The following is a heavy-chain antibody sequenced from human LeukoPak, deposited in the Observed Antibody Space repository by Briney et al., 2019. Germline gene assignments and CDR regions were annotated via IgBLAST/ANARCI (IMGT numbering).Heavy chain of an antibody. Sequence: GRSLRLSCAASGFTFSSYAMHWVRQAPGKGLEWGAVISYDGSNKYYADSVKGRFTISRDNSKTTLYLQMHSLRAEDTAVYYCERAPESVAGTGDYFDYWGQGTLVTVSS. CDR1: GFTFSSYA. J-gene: IGHJ4*02. CDR2: ISYDGSNK. D-gene: IGHD6-19*01. V-gene: IGHV3-30-3*01. CDR3: ERAPESVAGTGDYFDY.